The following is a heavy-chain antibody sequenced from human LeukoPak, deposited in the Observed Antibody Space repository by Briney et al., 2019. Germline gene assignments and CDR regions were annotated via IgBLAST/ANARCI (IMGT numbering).Heavy chain of an antibody. J-gene: IGHJ4*02. V-gene: IGHV4-61*02. D-gene: IGHD3-22*01. CDR2: IYTSGST. CDR3: ARDLVDGSSGYRPSWRYYFDY. Sequence: SETLSLTCTVSGGSISSGSYYWSWVRQPAGKGLEWIGRIYTSGSTNYNPSLKSRVTISVDTSKNQFSLKLSSVTAADTAVYYCARDLVDGSSGYRPSWRYYFDYWGQGTLVTVSS. CDR1: GGSISSGSYY.